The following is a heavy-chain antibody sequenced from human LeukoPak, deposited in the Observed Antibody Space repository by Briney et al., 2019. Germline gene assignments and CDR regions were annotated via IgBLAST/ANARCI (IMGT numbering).Heavy chain of an antibody. V-gene: IGHV4-59*01. CDR2: IYYSGST. J-gene: IGHJ4*02. D-gene: IGHD3-9*01. CDR3: ARNSGRYFDWTLGY. CDR1: GGSISSYY. Sequence: SETLSLTCTVSGGSISSYYWSWIRQPPGKGLEWIGYIYYSGSTNYNPSLKSRVTISVDTSKNQFSLKLSSVTAADTAVYYCARNSGRYFDWTLGYWGQGTLVTVSS.